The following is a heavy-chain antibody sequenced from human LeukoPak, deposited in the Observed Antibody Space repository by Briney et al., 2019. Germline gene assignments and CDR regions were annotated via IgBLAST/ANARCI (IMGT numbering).Heavy chain of an antibody. CDR1: GYSISSGYY. CDR2: IYHSGST. V-gene: IGHV4-38-2*02. J-gene: IGHJ1*01. Sequence: PSETLSLTCTVSGYSISSGYYWGWIRQPPGEGLEWIGSIYHSGSTYYNPSLKSRVTISVDTSKNQFSLKLSSVTAADTAVYYCVESYGDHRTEYFQHWGQGTLVTVSS. CDR3: VESYGDHRTEYFQH. D-gene: IGHD4-17*01.